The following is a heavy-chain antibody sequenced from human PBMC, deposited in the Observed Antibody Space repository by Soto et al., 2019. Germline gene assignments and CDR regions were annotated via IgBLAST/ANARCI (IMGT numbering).Heavy chain of an antibody. V-gene: IGHV1-24*01. J-gene: IGHJ4*02. Sequence: ASVKVSCKVSGYTLTELSMHWVRQAPGKGLEWMGGFDPEDGETIYAQKFQGRVTMTEDTSTDTAYMELSSLRSEDTAVYYCATGPKYSDFWSGYSSLSYWSQGTLVTVSS. CDR2: FDPEDGET. CDR1: GYTLTELS. D-gene: IGHD3-3*01. CDR3: ATGPKYSDFWSGYSSLSY.